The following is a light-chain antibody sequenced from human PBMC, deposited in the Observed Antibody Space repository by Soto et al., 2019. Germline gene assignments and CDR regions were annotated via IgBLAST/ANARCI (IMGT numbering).Light chain of an antibody. V-gene: IGKV3-20*01. J-gene: IGKJ1*01. CDR1: QYINTR. CDR2: QTS. CDR3: QQYGSSPWR. Sequence: IEWTQAPSGQSVDLGDRGTLTYKASQYINTRLAWYQHRPGQAPRLLIYQTSLRAAGIPARFSASGSGTEFTLTTSRLEPEDFAVYYCQQYGSSPWRFGQGTKVDIK.